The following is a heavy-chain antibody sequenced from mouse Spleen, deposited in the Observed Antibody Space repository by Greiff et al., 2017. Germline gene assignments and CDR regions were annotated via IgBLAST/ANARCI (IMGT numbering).Heavy chain of an antibody. CDR2: INPNNGGT. V-gene: IGHV1-26*01. Sequence: EVQLQQSGPELVKPGASVKISCKASGYTFTDYYMNWVKQSHGKSLEWIGDINPNNGGTSYNQKFKGKATLTVDKSSSTAYMELRSLTSEDSAVYYCAWGAYFDYWGQGTTLTVSS. CDR3: AWGAYFDY. CDR1: GYTFTDYY. J-gene: IGHJ2*01. D-gene: IGHD4-1*01.